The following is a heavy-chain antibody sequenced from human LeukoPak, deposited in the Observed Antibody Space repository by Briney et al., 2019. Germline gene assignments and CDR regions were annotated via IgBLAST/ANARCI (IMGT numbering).Heavy chain of an antibody. Sequence: RGESLKISCKGSGYSFTSYWIGWVRQMPGKGLEWMGIIYPGDSDTRYSPSFQGQVTISADKSISTAYLQWSSLKASDTAMYYCARHSGWVVPAAMGGIFDYWGQGTLVTVSS. CDR1: GYSFTSYW. V-gene: IGHV5-51*01. D-gene: IGHD2-2*01. CDR3: ARHSGWVVPAAMGGIFDY. J-gene: IGHJ4*02. CDR2: IYPGDSDT.